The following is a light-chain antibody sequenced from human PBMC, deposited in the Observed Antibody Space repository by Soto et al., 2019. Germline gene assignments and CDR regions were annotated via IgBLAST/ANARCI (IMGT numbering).Light chain of an antibody. CDR1: QVISNY. J-gene: IGKJ1*01. V-gene: IGKV1-27*01. CDR2: AAS. Sequence: DIQMTQSPSSLSASVGDRVTITCRASQVISNYLAWYQQKPGKVPKLLIYAASTLQSGVPSRFSGSGSGTDFTLTISSLQPEDVATYYCQKYNSAPRKFGQGTKVQ. CDR3: QKYNSAPRK.